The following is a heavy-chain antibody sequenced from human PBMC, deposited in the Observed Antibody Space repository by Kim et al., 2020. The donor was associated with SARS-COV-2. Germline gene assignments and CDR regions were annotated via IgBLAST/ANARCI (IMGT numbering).Heavy chain of an antibody. CDR2: ISGSGGST. Sequence: GGSLRLSCAASGFTFSSYAMSWVRQAPGKGLEWVSAISGSGGSTYYADSVKGRFTISRDNSKNTLYLQMNSLRAEYTAVYYCAKEDSSGWYKDYYYYGMDVGGQGTTVSVSS. D-gene: IGHD6-19*01. J-gene: IGHJ6*02. V-gene: IGHV3-23*01. CDR3: AKEDSSGWYKDYYYYGMDV. CDR1: GFTFSSYA.